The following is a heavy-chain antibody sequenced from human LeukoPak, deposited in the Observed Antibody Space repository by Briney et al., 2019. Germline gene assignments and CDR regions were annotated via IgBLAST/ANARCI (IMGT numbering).Heavy chain of an antibody. J-gene: IGHJ4*02. CDR1: GYTFTNHP. CDR2: INPNSGDT. D-gene: IGHD5-12*01. Sequence: ASLKVSCKASGYTFTNHPMHWVRQAPGQGLEWMGWINPNSGDTNNVQKFQGRVTMTRDPSISTAYMELSGLRADDTAVYYCARERYTAYGNFDYWGQGTQVTAS. CDR3: ARERYTAYGNFDY. V-gene: IGHV1-2*02.